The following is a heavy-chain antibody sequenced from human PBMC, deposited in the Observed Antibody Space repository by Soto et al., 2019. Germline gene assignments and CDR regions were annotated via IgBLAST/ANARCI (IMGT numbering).Heavy chain of an antibody. CDR2: IKQDGSEK. V-gene: IGHV3-7*01. CDR3: ARIRMGVAGPFDY. D-gene: IGHD6-19*01. J-gene: IGHJ4*02. Sequence: GGSLRLSCAASGFTFSSYWMSWVRQAPGEGLEWVANIKQDGSEKYYVDSVKGRFTISRDNAKNSLYLQMNSLRAEDTAVYYCARIRMGVAGPFDYWGQGTLVTVSS. CDR1: GFTFSSYW.